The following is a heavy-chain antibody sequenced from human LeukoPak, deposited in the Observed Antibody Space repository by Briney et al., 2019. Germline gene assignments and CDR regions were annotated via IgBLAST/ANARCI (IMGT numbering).Heavy chain of an antibody. CDR2: ISACSGNT. D-gene: IGHD6-13*01. V-gene: IGHV1-18*01. Sequence: ASVKVSCKASDYTFTSYGISWVRQAPGQGLEWMGWISACSGNTNYAQKLQGRVTMTTDTSTSTAYMELRSLRSDDTAVYYCARDLGIADDYWGQGTLVTVSS. J-gene: IGHJ4*02. CDR1: DYTFTSYG. CDR3: ARDLGIADDY.